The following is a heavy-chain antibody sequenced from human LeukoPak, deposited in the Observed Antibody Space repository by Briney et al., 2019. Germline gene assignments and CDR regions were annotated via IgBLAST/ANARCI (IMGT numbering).Heavy chain of an antibody. D-gene: IGHD3-10*01. Sequence: PGGSLRLSCVASGFTLSTYEVNWVRQAPGKGLEWVSYISSSGSTIYYADSVKGRFTISRDNAKNSLYLQMNSLRAEDAAVYYCARHYYGSGSYYRYNWFDPWGQGTLVTVSS. J-gene: IGHJ5*02. CDR1: GFTLSTYE. V-gene: IGHV3-48*03. CDR3: ARHYYGSGSYYRYNWFDP. CDR2: ISSSGSTI.